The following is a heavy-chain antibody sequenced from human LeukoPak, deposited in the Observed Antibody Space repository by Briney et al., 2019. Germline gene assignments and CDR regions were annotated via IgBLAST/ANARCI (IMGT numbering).Heavy chain of an antibody. CDR3: ARRSTGYYIRGYYYYGMDV. CDR2: IYPGHSDT. CDR1: GYTFATYW. D-gene: IGHD3-9*01. V-gene: IGHV5-51*01. Sequence: GESLKISCKGSGYTFATYWIGWVRQMPGKGLEWMGIIYPGHSDTRYSPSFQGQVTISADKSISTAYLQWSSLKASDTAMYYCARRSTGYYIRGYYYYGMDVWAKGPRSPSP. J-gene: IGHJ6*02.